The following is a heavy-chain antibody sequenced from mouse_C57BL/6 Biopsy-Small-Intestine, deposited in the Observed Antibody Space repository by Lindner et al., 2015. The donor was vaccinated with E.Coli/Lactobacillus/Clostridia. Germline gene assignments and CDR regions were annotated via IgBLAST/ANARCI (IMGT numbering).Heavy chain of an antibody. Sequence: VQLQESGGGLVKPGGSLKLSCAASGVTFSDYGMHWVRQAPEKGLEWIAYISSGSSTIYYADTVKGRFTISRDNAKNTLFLQMTSLRSEDMAMYYCARKHYGSSYVDWFFDVWGTGTTVTVSS. J-gene: IGHJ1*03. CDR3: ARKHYGSSYVDWFFDV. D-gene: IGHD1-1*01. CDR2: ISSGSSTI. V-gene: IGHV5-17*01. CDR1: GVTFSDYG.